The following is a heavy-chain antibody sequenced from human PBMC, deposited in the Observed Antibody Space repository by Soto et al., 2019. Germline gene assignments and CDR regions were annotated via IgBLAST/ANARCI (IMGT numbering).Heavy chain of an antibody. Sequence: QVQLVRSGAEVKKPGASVKVSCKASGYTFTSYGISWVRQAPGQGLEWMGWISAYNGNTNYAQKLQGRVTMTTDTSTSTAYMELRSLRSDDTAVYYCARGGDCSGGSCYFYYYYGMDVWGQGTTVTVSS. D-gene: IGHD2-15*01. CDR1: GYTFTSYG. J-gene: IGHJ6*02. CDR3: ARGGDCSGGSCYFYYYYGMDV. CDR2: ISAYNGNT. V-gene: IGHV1-18*01.